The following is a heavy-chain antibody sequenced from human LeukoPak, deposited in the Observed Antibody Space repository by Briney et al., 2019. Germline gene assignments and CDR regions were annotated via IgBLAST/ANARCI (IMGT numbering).Heavy chain of an antibody. CDR2: IIPIFDTA. D-gene: IGHD5-12*01. J-gene: IGHJ4*02. V-gene: IGHV1-69*13. Sequence: GASVKVSCKASGGTFSSYAISWVRQAPGQGLEWMGGIIPIFDTANYAQKFQGRVTITADESTSTAYMELSSLRSEDTAVYYSARGGGYSCYEDYWGQGTLVTVSS. CDR3: ARGGGYSCYEDY. CDR1: GGTFSSYA.